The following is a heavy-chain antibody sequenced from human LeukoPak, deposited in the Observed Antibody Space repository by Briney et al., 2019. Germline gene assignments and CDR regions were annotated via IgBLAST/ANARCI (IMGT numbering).Heavy chain of an antibody. CDR2: IYSGST. CDR3: ARGRASVETPYYFDY. V-gene: IGHV4-4*07. Sequence: GSLRLSCTVSGGSISSYYWSWIRQPAGKGLEWIGRIYSGSTNYNPSLKSRVTMSVDTSKNQFSLKLSSVTAADTAVYYCARGRASVETPYYFDYWGQGTLVAVSS. J-gene: IGHJ4*02. D-gene: IGHD4-23*01. CDR1: GGSISSYY.